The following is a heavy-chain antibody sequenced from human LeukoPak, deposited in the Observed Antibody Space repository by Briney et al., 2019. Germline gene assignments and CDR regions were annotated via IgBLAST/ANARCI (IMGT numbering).Heavy chain of an antibody. CDR3: ARIAVSGAWYFDL. V-gene: IGHV3-33*03. D-gene: IGHD6-19*01. J-gene: IGHJ2*01. CDR1: GFTFSNYD. CDR2: IWEDGNNK. Sequence: GGSLRLSCAASGFTFSNYDMDWVRQAPGKGLEWVAVIWEDGNNKYYGDSVKGRFTISRDNSKNTLYLEMNSLRAEDTAVYFCARIAVSGAWYFDLWGRGTLVSVSS.